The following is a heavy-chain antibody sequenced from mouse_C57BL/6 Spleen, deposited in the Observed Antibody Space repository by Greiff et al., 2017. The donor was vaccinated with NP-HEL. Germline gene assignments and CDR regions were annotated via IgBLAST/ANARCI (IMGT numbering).Heavy chain of an antibody. J-gene: IGHJ1*03. Sequence: QVQLQQSGAELVRPGASVTLSCKASGYTFTDYEMHWVKQTPVHGLEWIGAIDPETGGTAYNQKFKGKAILTADKSSSTAYMELRSLTSEDSAVYYWTTPGSSNWYFDVWGTGTTVTVSS. CDR2: IDPETGGT. CDR3: TTPGSSNWYFDV. V-gene: IGHV1-15*01. D-gene: IGHD1-1*01. CDR1: GYTFTDYE.